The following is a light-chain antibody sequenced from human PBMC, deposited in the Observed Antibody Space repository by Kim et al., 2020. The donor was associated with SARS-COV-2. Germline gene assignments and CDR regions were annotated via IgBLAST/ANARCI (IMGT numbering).Light chain of an antibody. J-gene: IGKJ4*01. CDR1: QSVSSY. Sequence: EIVLTQSPATLSLSPGERATLSCRASQSVSSYLAWYQQKPGQAPRLLIYDASNRATGIPARFSGSGSGTDFTLTISSLETEDFAVYYCQQRSNWTPLTFGGGTKVVIK. CDR2: DAS. CDR3: QQRSNWTPLT. V-gene: IGKV3-11*01.